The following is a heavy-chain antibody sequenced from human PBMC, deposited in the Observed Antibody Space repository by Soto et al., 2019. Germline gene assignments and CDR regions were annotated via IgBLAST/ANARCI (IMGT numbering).Heavy chain of an antibody. J-gene: IGHJ6*03. Sequence: QVQLVESGGGVVQPGRSLRLSCAASGFTFSSYGMHWVRQAPGKGLEWVAVIWYDGSNKYYADSVKGRFTISRDNSKNTLYLQMNSLRAEDTAVYYCARDLSRGVMAYYYMHVWGKGTTVTVSS. CDR1: GFTFSSYG. V-gene: IGHV3-33*01. CDR3: ARDLSRGVMAYYYMHV. CDR2: IWYDGSNK. D-gene: IGHD3-10*01.